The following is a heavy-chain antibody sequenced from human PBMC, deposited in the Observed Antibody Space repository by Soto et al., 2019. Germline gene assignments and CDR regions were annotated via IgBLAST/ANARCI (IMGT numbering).Heavy chain of an antibody. CDR1: GGSINSGTYF. CDR3: ARSDYDSLTGYYPGDY. Sequence: SETLSLTCTVPGGSINSGTYFWNWVRQPPGKGLEWIGNIYNSRSTYYNPSLKSRVIISVDTSKNQFSLKMSSVTAADTAVYYCARSDYDSLTGYYPGDYWGQGTLVTVSS. V-gene: IGHV4-31*03. J-gene: IGHJ4*02. D-gene: IGHD3-9*01. CDR2: IYNSRST.